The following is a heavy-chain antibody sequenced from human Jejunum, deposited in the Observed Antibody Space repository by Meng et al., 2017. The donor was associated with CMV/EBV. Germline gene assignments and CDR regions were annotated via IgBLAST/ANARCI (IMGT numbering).Heavy chain of an antibody. CDR2: ISISSYT. Sequence: TPGSTFSTYSRSWVRQAPGKGLEWVSSISISSYTYYADSVKGRFTISRDNAKNSLYLQMNSLRAEDTAVYYCARVVKGGNYLDYWGQGTLVTVSS. J-gene: IGHJ4*02. CDR3: ARVVKGGNYLDY. CDR1: GSTFSTYS. V-gene: IGHV3-21*01. D-gene: IGHD4-23*01.